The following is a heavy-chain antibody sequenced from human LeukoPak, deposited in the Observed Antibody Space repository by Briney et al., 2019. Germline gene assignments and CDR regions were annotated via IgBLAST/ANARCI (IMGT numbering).Heavy chain of an antibody. D-gene: IGHD2-8*01. CDR3: GRHANGDSSAAFDL. Sequence: SETLSLTCAVSGDSISDKYWWRWVRQFPDKGLEWIGEVYRSGGTSYNPSLKSRVTVSIDYSKNQFSLNLRSVTAADTAVYYCGRHANGDSSAAFDLWGQGTMAFVSS. CDR1: GDSISDKYW. CDR2: VYRSGGT. V-gene: IGHV4-4*02. J-gene: IGHJ3*01.